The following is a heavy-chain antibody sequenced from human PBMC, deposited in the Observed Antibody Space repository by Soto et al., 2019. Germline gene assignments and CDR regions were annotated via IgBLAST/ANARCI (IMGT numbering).Heavy chain of an antibody. D-gene: IGHD6-19*01. CDR1: GFTFSSYA. J-gene: IGHJ4*02. Sequence: EVQLLESGGGLVQPGGSLRLSCAAFGFTFSSYAMSWGRQAPGKGLEWVSAISGSGGSTYYADSVKGRFTISRDNSTNTLYLKMNSLRAEHTAVYYCAKDLFRYSSRSAPDYYFDYWGQRTLVTVS. V-gene: IGHV3-23*01. CDR2: ISGSGGST. CDR3: AKDLFRYSSRSAPDYYFDY.